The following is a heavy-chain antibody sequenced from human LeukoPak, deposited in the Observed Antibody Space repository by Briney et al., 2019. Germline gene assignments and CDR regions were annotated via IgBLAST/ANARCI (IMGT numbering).Heavy chain of an antibody. D-gene: IGHD2-8*01. CDR3: ARVLYLDGLNRRRYYYYYMDV. V-gene: IGHV4-39*07. Sequence: TSETLSLTCTVSGGSISSSSYYWGWIRQPPGKGLEWIGSIYYSGSTYYNPSLKSRVTISVDTSKNQFSLKLSSVTAADTAVYYCARVLYLDGLNRRRYYYYYMDVWGKGTTVTVSS. J-gene: IGHJ6*03. CDR2: IYYSGST. CDR1: GGSISSSSYY.